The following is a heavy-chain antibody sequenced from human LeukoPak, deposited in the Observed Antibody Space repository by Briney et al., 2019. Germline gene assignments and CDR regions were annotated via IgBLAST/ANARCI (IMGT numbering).Heavy chain of an antibody. CDR3: ARGQEQFSSPWQWGPRRKNFYYYGMDV. CDR1: GFTVSSSS. Sequence: GGSLRLSCAASGFTVSSSSMNWVRLGPGKGVEWVSVISSDGNTYYADSVKGRFTISRDNSRNTLSLQVHGLRADDTAVYYCARGQEQFSSPWQWGPRRKNFYYYGMDVWGQGTTVTVSS. J-gene: IGHJ6*02. D-gene: IGHD6-19*01. V-gene: IGHV3-66*01. CDR2: ISSDGNT.